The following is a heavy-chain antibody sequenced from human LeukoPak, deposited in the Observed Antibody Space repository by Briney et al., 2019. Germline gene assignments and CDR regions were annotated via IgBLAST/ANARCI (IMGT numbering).Heavy chain of an antibody. CDR3: ARGLDYGDYYFDY. CDR1: GGSISSGDYY. Sequence: SQTLSLTCTVSGGSISSGDYYWSWIRQPPGKGLEWIGYIYYSGSTYYNPSLKSRVTISVGTSKNQFSLKLSSVTAADTAVYYCARGLDYGDYYFDYWGQGTLVTVSS. CDR2: IYYSGST. J-gene: IGHJ4*02. D-gene: IGHD4-17*01. V-gene: IGHV4-30-4*01.